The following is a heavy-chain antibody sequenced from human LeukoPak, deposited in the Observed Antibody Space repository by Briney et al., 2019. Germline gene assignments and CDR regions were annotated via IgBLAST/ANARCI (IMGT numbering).Heavy chain of an antibody. V-gene: IGHV1-18*01. CDR2: ISAYNGNT. CDR1: GYTFTSYG. J-gene: IGHJ6*02. Sequence: ASVKVSCKASGYTFTSYGTSWVRQAPGQGLEWMGWISAYNGNTNYAQKLQGRVTMTTDTSTSTAYMELRSLRSDDTAVYYCARVKSGPSYYYYGMDVWGQGTTVTVSS. CDR3: ARVKSGPSYYYYGMDV. D-gene: IGHD1-14*01.